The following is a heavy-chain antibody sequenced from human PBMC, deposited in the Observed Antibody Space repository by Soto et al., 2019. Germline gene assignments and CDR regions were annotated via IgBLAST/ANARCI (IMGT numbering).Heavy chain of an antibody. J-gene: IGHJ4*02. CDR3: ARTGPSCYYHNSGSPGDY. CDR1: GASIGSGDFY. D-gene: IGHD3-22*01. Sequence: SETLSLTCTVSGASIGSGDFYWSWIRQSPGKGLEWLGYIYYNELSSSESTHYNSSLKSRVSISVDTSKNQFSLTLRSMTAADTAVYYCARTGPSCYYHNSGSPGDYWGQGTLVTVSS. V-gene: IGHV4-30-4*08. CDR2: IYYNELSSSEST.